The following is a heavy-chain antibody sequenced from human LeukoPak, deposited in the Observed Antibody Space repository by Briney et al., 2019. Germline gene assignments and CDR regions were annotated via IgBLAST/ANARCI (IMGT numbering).Heavy chain of an antibody. CDR3: ARDKSSGIPYFDY. CDR2: INHSGST. CDR1: GGSFSGYC. V-gene: IGHV4-34*01. Sequence: SETLSLTCAVYGGSFSGYCWSWIRQPPGKGLEWIGEINHSGSTNYNPSLKSRVTISVDTSKNQFSLKLSSVTAADTAVYYCARDKSSGIPYFDYWGQGTLVTVSS. J-gene: IGHJ4*02.